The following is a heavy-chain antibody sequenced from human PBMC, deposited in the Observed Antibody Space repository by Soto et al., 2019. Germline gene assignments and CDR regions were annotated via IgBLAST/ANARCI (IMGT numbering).Heavy chain of an antibody. CDR3: ARVPYGDYSVNWFDT. J-gene: IGHJ5*02. CDR2: IIPIFGPT. D-gene: IGHD4-17*01. Sequence: QVQLVQSGAEVKKPGSSVKVSCKASGGRFGSYGISWVRQAPGQGLEWMGGIIPIFGPTNYAQKFQGRVSISPFESTSTSFMGLTSLRSEDTANYFCARVPYGDYSVNWFDTWGQGTLVIVSS. CDR1: GGRFGSYG. V-gene: IGHV1-69*01.